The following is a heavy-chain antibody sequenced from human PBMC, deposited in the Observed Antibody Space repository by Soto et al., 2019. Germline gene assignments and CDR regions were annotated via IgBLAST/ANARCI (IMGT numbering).Heavy chain of an antibody. CDR2: IYPSDSDT. CDR3: ARGGVSTRTFDY. J-gene: IGHJ4*02. CDR1: GYNYAGYW. V-gene: IGHV5-51*01. Sequence: GEALTISCRGSGYNYAGYWFAWVRQIPGKGLELMGIIYPSDSDTRYRPSFQGQVTISADKSISSAYLQWSSLRASDTAMYYCARGGVSTRTFDYWGQGNPVTGSS. D-gene: IGHD3-3*01.